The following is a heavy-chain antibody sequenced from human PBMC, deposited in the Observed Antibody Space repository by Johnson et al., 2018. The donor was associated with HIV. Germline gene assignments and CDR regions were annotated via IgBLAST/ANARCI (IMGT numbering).Heavy chain of an antibody. CDR2: ISFDGSNK. V-gene: IGHV3-30*09. D-gene: IGHD6-6*01. CDR3: VREGYSSSSDAFDI. Sequence: QVQLVESGGGVVQPGRSLRLSCTASGFTFNKFAMHWVRQAPGKGLEWLAFISFDGSNKYFGGSVEGRFDISRENSKNSLYLHMNSLRPEDTAIYYCVREGYSSSSDAFDIWGQGTMVTVSS. CDR1: GFTFNKFA. J-gene: IGHJ3*02.